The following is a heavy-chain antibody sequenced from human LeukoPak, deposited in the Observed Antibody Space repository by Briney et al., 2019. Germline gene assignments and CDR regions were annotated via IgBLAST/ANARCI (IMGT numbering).Heavy chain of an antibody. V-gene: IGHV1-2*07. CDR1: GYSFTNYF. D-gene: IGHD7-27*01. CDR2: INPYNDVT. CDR3: AKQTNWGYQVPDF. Sequence: ASVKVSCKASGYSFTNYFIFWVRQAPGQGLDWLGYINPYNDVTKFAHKFQGRVTMTTDTFTNTAYMELTSLRSDDTAVYYCAKQTNWGYQVPDFWGQGTLVTVSS. J-gene: IGHJ4*02.